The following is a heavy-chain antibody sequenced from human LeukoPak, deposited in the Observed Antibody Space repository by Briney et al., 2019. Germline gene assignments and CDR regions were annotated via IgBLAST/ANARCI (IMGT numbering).Heavy chain of an antibody. J-gene: IGHJ4*02. CDR3: ARSTEGTAHFDY. D-gene: IGHD1-7*01. CDR1: EVKFSSYE. CDR2: ISGNGLSS. V-gene: IGHV3-64*01. Sequence: PGGSLRLSCATSEVKFSSYEMHWVRQTPGRGLEYVSGISGNGLSSYYAISVKGRFIISRDNSKNTLYLQMGSLKTEDMAVYYCARSTEGTAHFDYWGQGTLVIVSS.